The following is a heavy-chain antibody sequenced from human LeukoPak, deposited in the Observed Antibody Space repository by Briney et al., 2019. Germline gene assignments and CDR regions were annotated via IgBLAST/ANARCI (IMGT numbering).Heavy chain of an antibody. V-gene: IGHV1-2*02. CDR1: GYTFTGYY. J-gene: IGHJ4*02. D-gene: IGHD6-13*01. Sequence: ASVKVSCKASGYTFTGYYMHWGRQAPGQGLEWMGWINPNSGGTNYAQKFQGRVTMTRDTSISTAYMELSRLRSDDTAVYYCARRLAAAGTNFDYWGQGTLVTVSS. CDR3: ARRLAAAGTNFDY. CDR2: INPNSGGT.